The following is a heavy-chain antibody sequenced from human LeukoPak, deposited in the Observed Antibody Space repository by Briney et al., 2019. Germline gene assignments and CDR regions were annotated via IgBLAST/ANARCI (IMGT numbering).Heavy chain of an antibody. CDR3: ARDWGAAAGTVYYFDY. CDR1: GFTFSSYG. J-gene: IGHJ4*02. D-gene: IGHD6-13*01. V-gene: IGHV3-33*01. CDR2: IWYDGSNK. Sequence: GGSLRLSCAASGFTFSSYGMHWVRQAPGKGLEWVALIWYDGSNKYYADSAKGRFAISRDNSKNTLYLQMNSLRAEDTAVYYCARDWGAAAGTVYYFDYWGQGTLVTVSS.